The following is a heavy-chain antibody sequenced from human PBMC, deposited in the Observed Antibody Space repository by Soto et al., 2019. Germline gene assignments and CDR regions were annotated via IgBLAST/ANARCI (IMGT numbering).Heavy chain of an antibody. J-gene: IGHJ4*02. V-gene: IGHV3-74*01. CDR2: INSDGSST. CDR3: ARDFEY. CDR1: GFTFSTFW. Sequence: EVQLVESGGGLVQPGGSLRLSCEASGFTFSTFWMHWVRQAPGKGLVWVSRINSDGSSTYYADSVKGRVTISRDNAKNTLYLQVNSLRPEDTAVYYCARDFEYWGQGTLGTVSS.